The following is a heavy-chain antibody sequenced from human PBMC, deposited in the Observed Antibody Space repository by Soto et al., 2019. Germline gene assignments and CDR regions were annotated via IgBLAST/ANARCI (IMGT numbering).Heavy chain of an antibody. CDR3: ARDLAAVPRAFDY. CDR1: TGSLTTYF. V-gene: IGHV4-59*01. D-gene: IGHD6-13*01. CDR2: VYYTGTT. J-gene: IGHJ4*02. Sequence: SETLSPTCPVSTGSLTTYFYIWVRQPPGDGLEWIGSVYYTGTTDYSPTLKSRVTISVDTSKTQFSLNLRSVTAAGTAVYYCARDLAAVPRAFDYWGRGTLVTVSS.